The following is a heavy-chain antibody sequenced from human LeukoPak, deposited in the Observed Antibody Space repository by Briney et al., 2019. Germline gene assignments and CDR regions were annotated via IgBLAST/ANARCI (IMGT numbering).Heavy chain of an antibody. D-gene: IGHD5-12*01. J-gene: IGHJ4*02. CDR1: GGSFSGYY. Sequence: SETLSLTCAVYGGSFSGYYWSWIRQPPGKGLEWIGEINHSGSTNYNPSLKSRVTISVDTSKNQFSLKLSSVTAADTAVYYCAREDIVATYVNYWGQGTLVTVSS. CDR2: INHSGST. CDR3: AREDIVATYVNY. V-gene: IGHV4-34*01.